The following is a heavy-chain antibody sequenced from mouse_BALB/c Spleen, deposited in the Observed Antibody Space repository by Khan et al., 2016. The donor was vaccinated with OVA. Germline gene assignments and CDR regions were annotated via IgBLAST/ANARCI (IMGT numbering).Heavy chain of an antibody. CDR2: INPSTGYT. J-gene: IGHJ4*01. Sequence: QVPLKQSGAELAKPGASVKMSCKASGYTFTSYWMHWVKQRPGQGLEWIGYINPSTGYTEYNQKFKDKATLTTDESSSTAYMQLSSLTSEDSAVHYCAASILFYYSLDYWGQGTSVTVSS. V-gene: IGHV1-7*01. CDR1: GYTFTSYW. CDR3: AASILFYYSLDY. D-gene: IGHD6-1*01.